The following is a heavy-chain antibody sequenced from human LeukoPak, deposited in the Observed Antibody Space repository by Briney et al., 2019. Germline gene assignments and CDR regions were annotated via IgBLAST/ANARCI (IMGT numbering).Heavy chain of an antibody. CDR2: NNPAGSGP. D-gene: IGHD1-7*01. CDR3: ARPTTTLEY. CDR1: GFTFSCYW. V-gene: IGHV3-74*01. Sequence: PGGPLRLFCATSGFTFSCYWMHWVRQAPGKGVVCVSRNNPAGSGPINADSVKGRFTISIDNAKNTLYLQMNSLRAEDTAVYYCARPTTTLEYWGQGTLVTVSS. J-gene: IGHJ4*02.